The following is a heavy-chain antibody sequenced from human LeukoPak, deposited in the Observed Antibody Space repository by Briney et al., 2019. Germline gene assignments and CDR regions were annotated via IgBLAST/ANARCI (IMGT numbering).Heavy chain of an antibody. CDR1: GGTFSSYA. J-gene: IGHJ3*02. Sequence: SVKVSCKASGGTFSSYAISWVRQAPGQGLEWMGGIIPIFGTANYAQKFQGRVTITADESTSTAYMELSSLRSEDTAVYYCAREGGRDIVVVPAARGAFDIWGQGTMVTVSS. D-gene: IGHD2-2*01. V-gene: IGHV1-69*01. CDR2: IIPIFGTA. CDR3: AREGGRDIVVVPAARGAFDI.